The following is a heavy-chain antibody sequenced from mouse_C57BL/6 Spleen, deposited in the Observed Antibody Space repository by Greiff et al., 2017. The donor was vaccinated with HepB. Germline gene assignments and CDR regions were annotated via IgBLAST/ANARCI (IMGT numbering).Heavy chain of an antibody. CDR3: ARGQERIDY. V-gene: IGHV1-69*01. J-gene: IGHJ2*01. CDR1: GYTFTSYW. Sequence: QVQLQQSGAELVMPGASVKLSCKASGYTFTSYWMHWVKQRPGQGLEWIGEIDPSDSYTNYNQKFKGKSTLTVDKSSSTAYMQLSSLTSEDSAVYYCARGQERIDYWGQGTTLTVSS. CDR2: IDPSDSYT.